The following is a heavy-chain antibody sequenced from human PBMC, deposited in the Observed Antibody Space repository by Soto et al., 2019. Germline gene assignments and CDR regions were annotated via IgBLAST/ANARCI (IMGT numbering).Heavy chain of an antibody. Sequence: PGGSLRLSCSASGFTFTTYAMTWVRQAPGKGLEWVSAISGSGGSTYYADSVKGRFTISRDNSKNSLCLQMNSLRAGDTAVYYCAKSAAASGINWFDPWGQGTLVTVS. V-gene: IGHV3-23*01. D-gene: IGHD6-13*01. CDR2: ISGSGGST. CDR1: GFTFTTYA. CDR3: AKSAAASGINWFDP. J-gene: IGHJ5*02.